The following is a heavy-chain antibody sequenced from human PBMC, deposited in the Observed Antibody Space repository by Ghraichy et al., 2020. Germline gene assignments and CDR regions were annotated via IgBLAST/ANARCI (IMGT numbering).Heavy chain of an antibody. J-gene: IGHJ6*02. D-gene: IGHD5-12*01. Sequence: SETLSLTCAVYGGSFSGYYWSWIRQPPGKGLEWIGEINHSGSTNYNPSLKSRVTISVDTSKNQFSLKLSSVTAADTAVYYCARGGLRSRIVANNYRFYYYYGMDGWGQGTTVTVSS. CDR1: GGSFSGYY. CDR2: INHSGST. CDR3: ARGGLRSRIVANNYRFYYYYGMDG. V-gene: IGHV4-34*01.